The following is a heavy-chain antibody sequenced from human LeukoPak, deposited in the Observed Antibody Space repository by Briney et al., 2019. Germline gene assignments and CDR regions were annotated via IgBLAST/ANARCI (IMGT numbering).Heavy chain of an antibody. CDR2: IHYTGTT. V-gene: IGHV4-59*01. D-gene: IGHD3-10*01. J-gene: IGHJ4*02. Sequence: SETLSLTCTVSGGSISSYYWSWIRQPPGKGLEWIGYIHYTGTTNYNPSLKSRVTISVDTSKNQFSLKLISVTAADTAVYYCARSAYFGSAFDYWGQGNLVTVSS. CDR3: ARSAYFGSAFDY. CDR1: GGSISSYY.